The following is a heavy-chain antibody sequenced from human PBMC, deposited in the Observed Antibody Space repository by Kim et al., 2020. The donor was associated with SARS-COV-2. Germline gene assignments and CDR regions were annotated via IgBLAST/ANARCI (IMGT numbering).Heavy chain of an antibody. V-gene: IGHV1-24*01. Sequence: ASVKVSCKVSGYTLTELSMHWVRQAPGKGLEWMGGFDPEDGETIYAQKFQGRVTMTEDTSTDTAYMELSSLRSEDTAVYYCATDIVVVPAARGGFDYWGQGTLVTVSS. CDR2: FDPEDGET. CDR1: GYTLTELS. J-gene: IGHJ4*02. CDR3: ATDIVVVPAARGGFDY. D-gene: IGHD2-2*01.